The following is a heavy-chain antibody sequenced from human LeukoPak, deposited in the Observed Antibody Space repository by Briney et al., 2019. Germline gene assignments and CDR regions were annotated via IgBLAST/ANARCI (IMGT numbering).Heavy chain of an antibody. Sequence: GGSLRLSCAASGFTFSSYAMSWVRQAPGKGLEWVSAISGSGGSTYYADSVKGRFTISRDNSKNTLYLQMNSLRAEDTAVYYCAKDHDYYDSSGSTKGGFDYWGQGTLVTVSS. CDR2: ISGSGGST. CDR1: GFTFSSYA. CDR3: AKDHDYYDSSGSTKGGFDY. V-gene: IGHV3-23*01. J-gene: IGHJ4*02. D-gene: IGHD3-22*01.